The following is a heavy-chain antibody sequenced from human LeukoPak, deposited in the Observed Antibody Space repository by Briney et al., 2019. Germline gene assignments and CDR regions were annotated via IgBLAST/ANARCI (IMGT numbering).Heavy chain of an antibody. Sequence: PSETLSLTCTVSGGSISSYYWSWIRQPPGKGLEWIGSIYYSGSTYYNPSLKSRVTISVDTSKNQFSLKLSSVTAADTAVYYCARHKGYSSSSFPFDYWGQGTLVTVSS. V-gene: IGHV4-39*01. CDR1: GGSISSYY. CDR2: IYYSGST. D-gene: IGHD6-6*01. CDR3: ARHKGYSSSSFPFDY. J-gene: IGHJ4*02.